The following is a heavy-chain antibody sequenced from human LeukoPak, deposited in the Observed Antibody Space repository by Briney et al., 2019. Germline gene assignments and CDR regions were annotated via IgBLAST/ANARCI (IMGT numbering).Heavy chain of an antibody. CDR2: ISAYNGDT. Sequence: ASVTVSCKASGYTFASYGISWVRQAPGQGLEWMGWISAYNGDTNYAQKLQGRVTMTTDTSTSTAYVELRSLRSDDTAVYYCARGGPAPHRITLIVVASSTDAFDIWDQGTMVTVSS. J-gene: IGHJ3*02. CDR1: GYTFASYG. CDR3: ARGGPAPHRITLIVVASSTDAFDI. D-gene: IGHD3-22*01. V-gene: IGHV1-18*01.